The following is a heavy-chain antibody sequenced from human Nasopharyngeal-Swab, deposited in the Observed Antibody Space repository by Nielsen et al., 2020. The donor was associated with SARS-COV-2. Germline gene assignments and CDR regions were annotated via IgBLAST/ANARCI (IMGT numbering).Heavy chain of an antibody. CDR2: IKQDGSEK. J-gene: IGHJ4*02. CDR3: ARDPGFGYYYDSSGYYDY. D-gene: IGHD3-22*01. V-gene: IGHV3-7*01. CDR1: GFTFSSDW. Sequence: GEALKISWAASGFTFSSDWMSWVRQAPGKGLEWVANIKQDGSEKYYVDSVKGRFTISRDNAKNSLYLQMNSLRAEDTAVYYCARDPGFGYYYDSSGYYDYWGQGTLVTVSS.